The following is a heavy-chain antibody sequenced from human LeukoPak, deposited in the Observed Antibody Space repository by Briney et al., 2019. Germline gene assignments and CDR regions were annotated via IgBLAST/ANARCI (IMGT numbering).Heavy chain of an antibody. CDR2: INHSGST. CDR1: GGSFCGYY. V-gene: IGHV4-34*01. CDR3: ARAPREYSSGSYYYYYYMDV. Sequence: SETLSLTCAYYGGSFCGYYWSWIRQPPGKGLEWIGEINHSGSTNYNPSLKSRVTISVDTSKNQFSLKLSSVTAADTAVYYCARAPREYSSGSYYYYYYMDVWGKGTTVTVSS. J-gene: IGHJ6*03. D-gene: IGHD3-10*01.